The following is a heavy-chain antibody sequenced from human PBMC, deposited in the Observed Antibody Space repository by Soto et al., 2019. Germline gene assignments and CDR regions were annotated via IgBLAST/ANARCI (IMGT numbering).Heavy chain of an antibody. J-gene: IGHJ4*02. CDR3: ARDRGGWTDY. Sequence: GASVKVSCKASGYTFTSYAMQWVRQAPGQRLEWMGWINAGNGNTKYSQKFQGRVTITSDTSASTDYMELSSLRSEDTAVYYCARDRGGWTDYWGQGTLVTVSS. CDR1: GYTFTSYA. CDR2: INAGNGNT. D-gene: IGHD6-19*01. V-gene: IGHV1-3*01.